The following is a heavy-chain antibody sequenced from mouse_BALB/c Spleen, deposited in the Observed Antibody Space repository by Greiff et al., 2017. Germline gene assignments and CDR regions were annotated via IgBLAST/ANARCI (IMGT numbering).Heavy chain of an antibody. J-gene: IGHJ2*01. D-gene: IGHD4-1*01. V-gene: IGHV5-17*02. CDR1: GFTFSSCG. CDR2: ISSGSSTI. Sequence: EVMLVESGGGLVQPGGSRKLSCAASGFTFSSCGMHWVRQAPEKGLEWVAYISSGSSTIYYADTVKGRFTISRDNPKNTLFLQMTSLRSEDTAMYYCAKLGLGFDYWGQGTTLTVSS. CDR3: AKLGLGFDY.